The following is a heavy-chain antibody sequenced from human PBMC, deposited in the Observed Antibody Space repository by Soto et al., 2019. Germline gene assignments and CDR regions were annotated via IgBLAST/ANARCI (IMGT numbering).Heavy chain of an antibody. Sequence: GGSLRRFCAASGFTWRSYAMRWARQAPGQGLEWVSVISGTGGSTYYADSVKGRFNISRERSKKTLYLQMNRRRAEDMDVYHCAKGEKAIQLWLQWCDPWGQGTLVTSPQ. CDR2: ISGTGGST. CDR1: GFTWRSYA. V-gene: IGHV3-23*01. D-gene: IGHD5-18*01. J-gene: IGHJ5*02. CDR3: AKGEKAIQLWLQWCDP.